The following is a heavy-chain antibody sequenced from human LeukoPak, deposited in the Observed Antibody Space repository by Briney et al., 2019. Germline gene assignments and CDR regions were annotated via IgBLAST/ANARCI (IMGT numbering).Heavy chain of an antibody. J-gene: IGHJ3*02. CDR3: ARAPGPSDAFDI. V-gene: IGHV1-3*03. CDR2: INAGNGNT. D-gene: IGHD1-14*01. CDR1: GYTFTSHY. Sequence: ASVKVSCKASGYTFTSHYMHWVRQAPGQGLEWMGWINAGNGNTKYSQEFQGRVTITRDTSASTAYMELSSLRSEDMAVYYCARAPGPSDAFDIWGQGTMVTVSS.